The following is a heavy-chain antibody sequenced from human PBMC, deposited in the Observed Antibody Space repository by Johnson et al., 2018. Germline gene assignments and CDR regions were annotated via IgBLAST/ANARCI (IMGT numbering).Heavy chain of an antibody. D-gene: IGHD4-23*01. CDR2: IIPIFGTA. CDR3: ARDSGVNSELDYYYYGMDV. CDR1: GGTFSSYA. Sequence: QVQLVESGAEVKKPGSSVKVSCKASGGTFSSYAISWVRQAPGQGLEWMGGIIPIFGTANYAQKFQDRVTITADESTSTAYMELISLRSEDTAVYYCARDSGVNSELDYYYYGMDVWGHGTTVTVS. J-gene: IGHJ6*02. V-gene: IGHV1-69*01.